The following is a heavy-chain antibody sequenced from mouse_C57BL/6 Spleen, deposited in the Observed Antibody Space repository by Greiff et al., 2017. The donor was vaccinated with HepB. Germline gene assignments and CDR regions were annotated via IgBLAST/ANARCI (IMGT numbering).Heavy chain of an antibody. CDR3: ARDDGYYVIDY. J-gene: IGHJ2*01. CDR1: GYTFTSYW. CDR2: IDPSDSET. V-gene: IGHV1-52*01. Sequence: VQLQQPGAELVRPGSSVKLSCKASGYTFTSYWMHWVKQRPIQGLEWIGNIDPSDSETHYNQKFKDKATLTVDKSSSTAYMQLSSLTSEDSAVYYCARDDGYYVIDYWGQGTTLTVSS. D-gene: IGHD2-3*01.